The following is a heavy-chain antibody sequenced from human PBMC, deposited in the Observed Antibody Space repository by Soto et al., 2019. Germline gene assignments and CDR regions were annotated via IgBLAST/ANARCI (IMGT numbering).Heavy chain of an antibody. CDR3: AREKSDFWSRPRAPPPDYDILTGYYNYFDY. CDR2: IIPIVGTA. CDR1: GGTFSRYG. J-gene: IGHJ4*02. Sequence: SWKVCCKASGGTFSRYGMRCERRDPGQGLERMGGIIPIVGTANYPQKFQGRVTITADECTSTAYMELSSLRSADTAVYYCAREKSDFWSRPRAPPPDYDILTGYYNYFDYWGQGTLVTVSS. D-gene: IGHD3-9*01. V-gene: IGHV1-69*13.